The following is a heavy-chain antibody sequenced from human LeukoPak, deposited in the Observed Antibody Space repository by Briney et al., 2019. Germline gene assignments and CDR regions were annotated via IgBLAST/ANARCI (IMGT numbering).Heavy chain of an antibody. J-gene: IGHJ3*02. Sequence: SETLSFTSNVSGVSVSDGRYYWTWIRHHPTRGLEWIGYKYYSGSAKYNPSLKSRLTISIDTAKNQFSLQLSSVTAADTATYYCATPYCSSLSCLDVFNMWGQGTRVTVSS. CDR2: KYYSGSA. CDR3: ATPYCSSLSCLDVFNM. CDR1: GVSVSDGRYY. V-gene: IGHV4-31*03. D-gene: IGHD2-2*01.